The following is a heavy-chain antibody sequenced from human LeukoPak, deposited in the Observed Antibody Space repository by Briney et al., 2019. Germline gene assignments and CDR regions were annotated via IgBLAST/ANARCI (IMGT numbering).Heavy chain of an antibody. CDR3: ARDSRSTVAGGPGDY. CDR2: INPSGGST. V-gene: IGHV1-46*01. D-gene: IGHD6-19*01. Sequence: VASVKVSCKASGYTFTSYYMHWVRQAPGQGLEWMGIINPSGGSTSYAQKFQGRVTMTRDTSTSTVYMELSSLRSEDTAVYYCARDSRSTVAGGPGDYWGQGTLVTVSS. J-gene: IGHJ4*02. CDR1: GYTFTSYY.